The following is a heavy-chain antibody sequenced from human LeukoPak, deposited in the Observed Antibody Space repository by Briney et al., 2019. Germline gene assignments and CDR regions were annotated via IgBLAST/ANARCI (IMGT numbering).Heavy chain of an antibody. CDR3: ARRSNYFYYYYGMDV. CDR2: INPSGGST. J-gene: IGHJ6*02. Sequence: ASVKVSCKASGGTFSSYAISWVRQAPGQGLEWMGIINPSGGSTSYAQKFQGRVTMTRDTSTSTVYMELSSLRSEDTAVYYCARRSNYFYYYYGMDVWGQGTTVTVSS. V-gene: IGHV1-46*01. D-gene: IGHD4-11*01. CDR1: GGTFSSYA.